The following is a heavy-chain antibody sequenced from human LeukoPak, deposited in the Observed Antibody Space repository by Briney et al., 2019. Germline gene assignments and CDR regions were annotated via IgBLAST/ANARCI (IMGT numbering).Heavy chain of an antibody. CDR3: ASPLVRDYAFDY. D-gene: IGHD4-17*01. Sequence: PGGSLRLSCAASGFTFRNYVIHWVRQAPGKGLEWVAVTPSDLNVKLYADSVKGRFTISRDNSRSTLYLQMNSLRAEDTAVYYCASPLVRDYAFDYWGQGTLVTVSS. V-gene: IGHV3-30-3*01. CDR1: GFTFRNYV. CDR2: TPSDLNVK. J-gene: IGHJ4*02.